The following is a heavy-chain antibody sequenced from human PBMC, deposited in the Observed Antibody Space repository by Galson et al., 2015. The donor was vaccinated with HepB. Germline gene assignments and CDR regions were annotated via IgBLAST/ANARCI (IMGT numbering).Heavy chain of an antibody. J-gene: IGHJ4*02. CDR2: ISYDGSNK. Sequence: SLRLSCAASGFTFSSYGMHWVRQAPGKGLEWVAVISYDGSNKYYADSVKGRFTISRDNSKNTLYLQMNSLRAEDTAVYYCAKGSQYYYDSSGYYYAHDYWGQGTLVTVSS. CDR3: AKGSQYYYDSSGYYYAHDY. D-gene: IGHD3-22*01. V-gene: IGHV3-30*18. CDR1: GFTFSSYG.